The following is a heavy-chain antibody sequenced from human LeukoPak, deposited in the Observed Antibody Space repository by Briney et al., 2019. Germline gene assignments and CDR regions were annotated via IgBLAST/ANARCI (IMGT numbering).Heavy chain of an antibody. CDR3: ARDLTVTITACDY. V-gene: IGHV3-48*04. D-gene: IGHD4-17*01. CDR2: ISSSSSTI. J-gene: IGHJ4*02. Sequence: GGSLRLSCAAPGHTFISYSINSVRQAPGKGLEWVSSISSSSSTIYYADSVKGRFTISRDNAKNSLYLQMNSLRAEDTALYYCARDLTVTITACDYWGQGTLVTDCS. CDR1: GHTFISYS.